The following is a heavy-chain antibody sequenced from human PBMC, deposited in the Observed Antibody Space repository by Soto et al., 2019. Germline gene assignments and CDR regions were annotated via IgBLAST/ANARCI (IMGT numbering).Heavy chain of an antibody. CDR1: GGTLSDHG. CDR2: TIPVFNTA. V-gene: IGHV1-69*06. CDR3: ARGVYGSGNYYTGPSAFDI. J-gene: IGHJ3*02. D-gene: IGHD3-10*01. Sequence: QVQLEQSGAEVKKPGSSVKVSCKASGGTLSDHGVAWLRQAPGQGLEWMGWTIPVFNTAKYAQKFQGRVTVTADKFTNIAYMELSSLSSEDTAFYFCARGVYGSGNYYTGPSAFDIWGQGTMVIVSS.